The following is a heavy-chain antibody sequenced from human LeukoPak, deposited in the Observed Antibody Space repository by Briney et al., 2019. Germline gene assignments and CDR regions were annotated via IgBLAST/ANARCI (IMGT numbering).Heavy chain of an antibody. V-gene: IGHV6-1*01. CDR1: GDIFSSISVA. CDR3: SLARSEYHYGMDV. Sequence: SQTLSLTCAISGDIFSSISVAWNWIRQSPSRGLEWLGRTYYRSNWYYEYAVSVKSRINISPDTFKNQFSLQLTSVTPEDTAVYYCSLARSEYHYGMDVWGQGTTVTVSS. CDR2: TYYRSNWYY. J-gene: IGHJ6*02.